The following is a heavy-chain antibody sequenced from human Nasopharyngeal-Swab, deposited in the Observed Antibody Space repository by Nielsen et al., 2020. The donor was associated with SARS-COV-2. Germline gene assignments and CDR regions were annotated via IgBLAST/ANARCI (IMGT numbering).Heavy chain of an antibody. CDR3: ARGTQIYSSGYSYYYYMDV. D-gene: IGHD3-22*01. CDR1: GGSFSGYY. Sequence: SQTLSLPCAVYGGSFSGYYWSWIRQPPGKGLEWIGEINHSGSTNYNPSLKSRVTISVDTYKNQFSLKLSSVTAADTAVYYCARGTQIYSSGYSYYYYMDVWGKGTTVTVSS. CDR2: INHSGST. V-gene: IGHV4-34*01. J-gene: IGHJ6*03.